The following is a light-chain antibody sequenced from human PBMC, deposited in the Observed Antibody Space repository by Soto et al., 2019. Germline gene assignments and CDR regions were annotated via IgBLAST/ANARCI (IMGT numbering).Light chain of an antibody. CDR3: AAWDDSLNGVV. CDR1: SSNIGSNS. CDR2: TNN. J-gene: IGLJ3*02. Sequence: QSVLTQPPSASGTPGQRVTISCSGSSSNIGSNSVNWYQQVPRTAPKLLIYTNNQRPSGVPDRFSGSKSGTSASLAISGLQSEDETDYYCAAWDDSLNGVVFGGGTKLTVL. V-gene: IGLV1-44*01.